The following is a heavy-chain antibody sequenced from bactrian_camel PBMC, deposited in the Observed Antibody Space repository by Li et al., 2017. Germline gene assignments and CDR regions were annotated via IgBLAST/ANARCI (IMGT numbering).Heavy chain of an antibody. Sequence: VQLVESGGGSVQAGGSLRLSCVATGYDYSSGCGGWIRQAPGKGLEWVATITHSNNTGFIDSVKGRFTISRDNAKNTLWLQMNSPKTEDTAVYYCATRESIATISYEYNYWGQGTQVTVS. D-gene: IGHD4*01. CDR1: GYDYSSGC. V-gene: IGHV3-2*01. CDR3: ATRESIATISYEYNY. CDR2: ITHSNNT. J-gene: IGHJ4*01.